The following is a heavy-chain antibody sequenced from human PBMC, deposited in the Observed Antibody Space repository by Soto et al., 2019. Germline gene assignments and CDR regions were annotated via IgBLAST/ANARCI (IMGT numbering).Heavy chain of an antibody. CDR3: AKTGVEPNYCSSTSCYSFVWFDP. V-gene: IGHV4-59*01. Sequence: SETLSLTCTVSGGSISSYYWSWIRQPPGKGLEWIGYIYYSGSTNYNPSLKSRVTISVDTSKNQFSLKLSSVTAADTAVYYCAKTGVEPNYCSSTSCYSFVWFDPWGQGTLVTVSS. CDR1: GGSISSYY. J-gene: IGHJ5*02. D-gene: IGHD2-2*01. CDR2: IYYSGST.